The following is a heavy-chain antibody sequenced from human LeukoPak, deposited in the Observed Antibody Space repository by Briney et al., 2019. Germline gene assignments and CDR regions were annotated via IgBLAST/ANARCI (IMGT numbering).Heavy chain of an antibody. V-gene: IGHV4-34*01. Sequence: PSETLSLTCAVYGGSFSGYYWSWIRQPPGKGLEWIGEINHSRSTNYNPSLKSRVTISVDTSKNQFSLKLSSVTAADTAVYYCARLAAAGTGWFDPWGQGTLVTVSS. CDR2: INHSRST. CDR1: GGSFSGYY. J-gene: IGHJ5*02. D-gene: IGHD6-13*01. CDR3: ARLAAAGTGWFDP.